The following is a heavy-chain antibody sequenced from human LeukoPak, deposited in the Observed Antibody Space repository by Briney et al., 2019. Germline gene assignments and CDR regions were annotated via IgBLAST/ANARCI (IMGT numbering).Heavy chain of an antibody. D-gene: IGHD3-22*01. J-gene: IGHJ3*02. CDR3: ARDLGRYYYDSPYAFDI. Sequence: PSETLSLTCTVSGGSISSYYWSWIRQPAGKGLEWIGRIYTSGSTNYNPSLKSRVTMSVDTSKNQFSLKLSSVTAADTAVYYCARDLGRYYYDSPYAFDIWGQGTMVTVSS. CDR1: GGSISSYY. V-gene: IGHV4-4*07. CDR2: IYTSGST.